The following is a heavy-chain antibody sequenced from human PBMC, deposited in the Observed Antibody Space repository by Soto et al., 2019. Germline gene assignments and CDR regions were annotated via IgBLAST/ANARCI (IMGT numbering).Heavy chain of an antibody. CDR1: RCSFTTNW. D-gene: IGHD6-13*01. CDR3: ATWRGSSWFDY. V-gene: IGHV5-51*01. CDR2: VLFGAART. Sequence: GESLKISCKGPRCSFTTNWITWVRQMPGKGPEWMGGVLFGAARTRYGPSCGGQITISADRSISTAYLQWRSLKASDSAMYYCATWRGSSWFDYWGQGTQVTVSS. J-gene: IGHJ4*02.